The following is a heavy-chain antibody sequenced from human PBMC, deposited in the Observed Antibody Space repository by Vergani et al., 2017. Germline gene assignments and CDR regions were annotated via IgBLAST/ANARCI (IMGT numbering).Heavy chain of an antibody. CDR1: GDTFSNYY. V-gene: IGHV1-46*03. CDR2: INPSGGHT. J-gene: IGHJ4*02. CDR3: ARGDYDILTGYLY. Sequence: QVQVVQSGAEVKNSGASVKVSCKTSGDTFSNYYMHWVRQAPGQGLEWMGIINPSGGHTNYAQKFQGRVTMTRDTSTSTVYMELSSLRSEDTAIYYCARGDYDILTGYLYWVQGTLVTVSA. D-gene: IGHD3-9*01.